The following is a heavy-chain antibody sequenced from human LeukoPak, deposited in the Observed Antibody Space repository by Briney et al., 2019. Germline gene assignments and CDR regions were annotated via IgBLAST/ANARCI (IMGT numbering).Heavy chain of an antibody. CDR1: GFTFSNYA. D-gene: IGHD1-26*01. Sequence: PGGSLRLSCAASGFTFSNYAMSWVRQAPGRWLEWVSGVSDSGRSTYYADSVQGRFIISRDNSKNTLYLQMNSLRVEDTAAYFCAQNQWEFPAWGQGTLVTVSS. CDR2: VSDSGRST. J-gene: IGHJ5*02. CDR3: AQNQWEFPA. V-gene: IGHV3-23*01.